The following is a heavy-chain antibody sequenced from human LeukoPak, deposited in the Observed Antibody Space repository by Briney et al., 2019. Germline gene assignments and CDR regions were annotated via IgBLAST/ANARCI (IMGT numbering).Heavy chain of an antibody. J-gene: IGHJ5*02. D-gene: IGHD2-2*02. CDR2: MNPNSGNT. V-gene: IGHV1-8*03. Sequence: ASVKVSCKASGYTFTSYDIDWVRQATGQGLEWMGWMNPNSGNTGYAQKFQGRVTITRNTSISTAYMELSSLRSEDTAVYYCAGSWGPAAIYPWGQGTLVTVSS. CDR3: AGSWGPAAIYP. CDR1: GYTFTSYD.